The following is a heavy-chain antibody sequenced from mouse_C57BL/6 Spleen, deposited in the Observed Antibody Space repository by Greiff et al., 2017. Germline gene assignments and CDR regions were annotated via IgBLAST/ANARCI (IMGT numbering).Heavy chain of an antibody. V-gene: IGHV1-69*01. CDR3: ARQTGTGAWFAY. D-gene: IGHD4-1*01. CDR1: GYTFTSYW. CDR2: IDPSDSYT. Sequence: QVHVKQPGAELVMPGASVKLSCKASGYTFTSYWMHWVKQRPGQGLEWIGEIDPSDSYTNYNQKFKGKSTLTVDKSSSTAYMQLSSLTSEDSAVYYCARQTGTGAWFAYWGQGTLVTVSA. J-gene: IGHJ3*01.